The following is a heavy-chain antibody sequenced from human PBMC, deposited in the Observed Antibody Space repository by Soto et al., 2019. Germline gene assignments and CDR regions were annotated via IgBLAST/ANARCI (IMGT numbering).Heavy chain of an antibody. Sequence: QVQLQESGPGLVKPSETLSLTCTVSGGSVKNYYWGWIRQPPGKGLEWIGYIYYSGTTNYTPSLGSRLTVSVDTSKNQFSLKLTSVTPADPAVYYCARVLPGRQLFDYWGQGILVSVSS. CDR1: GGSVKNYY. V-gene: IGHV4-59*02. CDR2: IYYSGTT. J-gene: IGHJ4*02. D-gene: IGHD1-26*01. CDR3: ARVLPGRQLFDY.